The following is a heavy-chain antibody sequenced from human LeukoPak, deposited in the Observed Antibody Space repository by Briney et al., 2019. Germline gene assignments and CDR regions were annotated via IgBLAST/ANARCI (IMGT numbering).Heavy chain of an antibody. CDR1: GGTFSSYA. V-gene: IGHV1-69*04. J-gene: IGHJ6*02. CDR2: IIPILGIA. D-gene: IGHD5-18*01. Sequence: SVKVSCKASGGTFSSYAISWVRQAPGQGLEWMGRIIPILGIANYAQKFQGRVTITADKSTSTAYMELSSLRSEDTAVYYCARAEIQLWHPSYYYGMDVWGQGTTVTVSS. CDR3: ARAEIQLWHPSYYYGMDV.